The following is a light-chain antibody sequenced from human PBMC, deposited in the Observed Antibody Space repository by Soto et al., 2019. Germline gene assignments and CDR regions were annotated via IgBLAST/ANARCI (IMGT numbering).Light chain of an antibody. J-gene: IGKJ2*01. CDR3: QQYGSSLYT. V-gene: IGKV3-20*01. Sequence: EIVLTQSPGTLSLAAGESATLSCRASQSVSSNFLAWHQQKPGQAPRLLIYGASNRATGIPDRFSGSGSGTDFTLTISRLEPEDFAVYYCQQYGSSLYTFGQGTKLEIK. CDR2: GAS. CDR1: QSVSSNF.